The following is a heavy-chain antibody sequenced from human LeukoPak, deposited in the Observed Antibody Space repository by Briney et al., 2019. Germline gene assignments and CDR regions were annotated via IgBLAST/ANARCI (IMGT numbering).Heavy chain of an antibody. CDR2: INPNSGGT. J-gene: IGHJ4*02. D-gene: IGHD7-27*01. CDR1: GYTFTGYY. CDR3: ARGLGGLGIFDY. Sequence: GASVKVSCKASGYTFTGYYMHWVRQAPGQGLEWMGRINPNSGGTNYAQKFQGRVTMTRDTSISTDYMELSRLRSDDTAVYYCARGLGGLGIFDYWGQGTLVTVSS. V-gene: IGHV1-2*06.